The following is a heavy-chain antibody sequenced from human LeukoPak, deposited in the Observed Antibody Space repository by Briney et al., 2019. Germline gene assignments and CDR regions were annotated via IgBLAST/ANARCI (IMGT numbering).Heavy chain of an antibody. J-gene: IGHJ4*02. CDR1: GFTFSDYA. V-gene: IGHV3-23*01. CDR2: ISTSGGTT. D-gene: IGHD3-10*01. Sequence: GGSLRLSCAASGFTFSDYAMSWVRQAPGKELEWVSAISTSGGTTVYADSVKGRFTISRDNSRNTPYLQMNSLRAEYTAVYYCASRSGGYRHFDDWGQGTLVTVSS. CDR3: ASRSGGYRHFDD.